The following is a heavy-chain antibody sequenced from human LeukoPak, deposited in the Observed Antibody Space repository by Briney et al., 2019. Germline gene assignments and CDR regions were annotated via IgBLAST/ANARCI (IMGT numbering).Heavy chain of an antibody. Sequence: PSETLSLTCTVSGGSISSYYWSWIRQPPGKGLEWIGYIYYSGSTNYNPSLKSRVTISVDTSKNQFSLKLSSVTAADTAVYYCARVSGGYDWRRLEYYYYYMDVWGKGTTVTVSS. CDR1: GGSISSYY. CDR2: IYYSGST. J-gene: IGHJ6*03. V-gene: IGHV4-59*01. D-gene: IGHD5-12*01. CDR3: ARVSGGYDWRRLEYYYYYMDV.